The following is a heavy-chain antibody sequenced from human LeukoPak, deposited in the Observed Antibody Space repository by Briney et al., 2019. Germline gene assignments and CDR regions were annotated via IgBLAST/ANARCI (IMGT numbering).Heavy chain of an antibody. Sequence: GGSLRLSCAASGFTFSSYWMHWVRQAPGKGLVWVSRIKSDGSVTTYADSVKGRFTISRDNAKNTLYLQMNSLRAEDTAVYFCARLDILTGNYYYFEYWGQGSLVTVSS. CDR3: ARLDILTGNYYYFEY. CDR2: IKSDGSVT. CDR1: GFTFSSYW. J-gene: IGHJ4*02. D-gene: IGHD3-9*01. V-gene: IGHV3-74*01.